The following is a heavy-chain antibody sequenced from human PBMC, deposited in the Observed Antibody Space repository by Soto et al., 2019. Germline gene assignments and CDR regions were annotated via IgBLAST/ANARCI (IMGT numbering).Heavy chain of an antibody. V-gene: IGHV4-61*01. CDR1: GDSVSSYNYY. CDR2: IYDSVRT. CDR3: ARVIGQNGHCFDP. J-gene: IGHJ5*02. Sequence: QVQLQESGPGLVKPSETLSLTCTVSGDSVSSYNYYWSWIRQPPGKGLEWIGYIYDSVRTSYNPSLKSRVTISTDTSKNQFTLKMSSVTATDTAVYFCARVIGQNGHCFDPWGQGTLVTVSS. D-gene: IGHD1-1*01.